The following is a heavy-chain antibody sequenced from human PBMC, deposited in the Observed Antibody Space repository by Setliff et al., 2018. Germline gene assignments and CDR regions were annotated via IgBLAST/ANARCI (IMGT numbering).Heavy chain of an antibody. CDR3: ARVHRYCDGGACWDY. V-gene: IGHV3-20*04. CDR1: GFTFHDYG. J-gene: IGHJ4*02. Sequence: PGGALRLSCAASGFTFHDYGMSWVRHVPGKGPEWVCGTDRSGSGASYGDSVKGRFTISRDNARNSLYLQMYNLRADDTALYYCARVHRYCDGGACWDYWGQGTLVTVSS. D-gene: IGHD2-15*01. CDR2: TDRSGSGA.